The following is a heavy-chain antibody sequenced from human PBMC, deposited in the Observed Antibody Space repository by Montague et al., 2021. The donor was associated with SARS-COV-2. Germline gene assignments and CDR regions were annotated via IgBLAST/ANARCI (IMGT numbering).Heavy chain of an antibody. V-gene: IGHV4-34*01. CDR3: WMGGGNGVFDL. Sequence: SETLSLTCAVSGGSFSDYYWSWIRQPPGKCLEWIGLEWIGEIQHSRIINYNPSLKSRVTISVDASRNQLSLKLSSVTAADTAVYYCWMGGGNGVFDLWGQGTMVTVSS. D-gene: IGHD2-8*01. CDR1: GGSFSDYY. J-gene: IGHJ3*01. CDR2: IQHSRII.